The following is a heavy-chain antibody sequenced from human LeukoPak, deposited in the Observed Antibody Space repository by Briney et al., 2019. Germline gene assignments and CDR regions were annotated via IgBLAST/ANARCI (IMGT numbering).Heavy chain of an antibody. Sequence: GGSLRLSCAASGFTVSRNYMIWVRQAPGKGLEWVSLIYSGGNTYYADSVKGRFTISRDSSKNTLYLQMNSLRAEDTAVYYCARAHGSGYYYGFDYWGQGTLVTVSS. CDR1: GFTVSRNY. D-gene: IGHD3-22*01. CDR2: IYSGGNT. J-gene: IGHJ4*02. CDR3: ARAHGSGYYYGFDY. V-gene: IGHV3-66*01.